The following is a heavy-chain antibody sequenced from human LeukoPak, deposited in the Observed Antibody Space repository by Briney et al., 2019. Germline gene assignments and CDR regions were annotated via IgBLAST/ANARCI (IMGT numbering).Heavy chain of an antibody. D-gene: IGHD3-16*02. V-gene: IGHV3-33*01. J-gene: IGHJ5*02. CDR3: ARDSPKLRLGELSLKT. CDR1: GFTFSSYG. Sequence: GGSLRLSCAASGFTFSSYGMHWVRQAPGKGLEWVAVIWYDGSNKYYADSVKGRFTISRDNSKNTLCLQMNSLRAEDTAVYYCARDSPKLRLGELSLKTWGQGTLVTVSS. CDR2: IWYDGSNK.